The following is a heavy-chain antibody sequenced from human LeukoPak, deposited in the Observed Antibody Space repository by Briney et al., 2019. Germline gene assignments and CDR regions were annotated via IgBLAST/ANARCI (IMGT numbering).Heavy chain of an antibody. D-gene: IGHD6-13*01. CDR1: GFTFSSYS. Sequence: PGGSLRLSCAASGFTFSSYSMNWVRQAPGKGLEWVSSISSSSSYIYYADSVKGRFTISRDNAKNSLCLQMNSLRAEDTAVYYCARVMAAAGTFSPYYYYYGMDVWGQGTTVTVSS. CDR3: ARVMAAAGTFSPYYYYYGMDV. J-gene: IGHJ6*02. CDR2: ISSSSSYI. V-gene: IGHV3-21*01.